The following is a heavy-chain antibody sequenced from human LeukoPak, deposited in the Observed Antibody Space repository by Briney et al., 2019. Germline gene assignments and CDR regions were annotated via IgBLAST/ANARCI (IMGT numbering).Heavy chain of an antibody. CDR2: IYHSGST. CDR3: ARAVSSWELLPFFFDY. Sequence: PSETLSLTCTVSGYSISSGYYWGWIRQPPGKGLEWIGSIYHSGSTNYNPSLKSRVTISVDTSKNQFSLKLSSVTAADTAVYSCARAVSSWELLPFFFDYWGQGTLVTVSS. D-gene: IGHD1-26*01. V-gene: IGHV4-38-2*02. CDR1: GYSISSGYY. J-gene: IGHJ4*02.